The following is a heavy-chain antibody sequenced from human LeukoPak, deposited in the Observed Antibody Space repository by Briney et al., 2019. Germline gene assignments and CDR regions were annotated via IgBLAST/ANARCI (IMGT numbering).Heavy chain of an antibody. CDR2: IWYDGSNK. D-gene: IGHD5-18*01. CDR3: ARDRAQYSYGFHDAFDI. V-gene: IGHV3-33*01. CDR1: GFTFSSYG. J-gene: IGHJ3*02. Sequence: GGSLRLSCEVSGFTFSSYGMHWVRQAPGKGLEWVAVIWYDGSNKYYADSVKGRFTISRDNSKNTLYLQMNSLRAEDTAVYYCARDRAQYSYGFHDAFDIWGQGTMVTVSS.